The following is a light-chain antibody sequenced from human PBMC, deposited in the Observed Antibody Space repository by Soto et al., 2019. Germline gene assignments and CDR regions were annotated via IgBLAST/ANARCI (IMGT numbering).Light chain of an antibody. Sequence: QSALTQPPSASGTPGQRVTISCYGISSNMGSNTVHWFQQFPGTAPRLLISTNDQRPSGVPDRFIGSNSGTSASLAISGLQFEDEADYYCAVWDDRLNGHVFGTGTKVTVL. CDR1: SSNMGSNT. V-gene: IGLV1-44*01. J-gene: IGLJ1*01. CDR3: AVWDDRLNGHV. CDR2: TND.